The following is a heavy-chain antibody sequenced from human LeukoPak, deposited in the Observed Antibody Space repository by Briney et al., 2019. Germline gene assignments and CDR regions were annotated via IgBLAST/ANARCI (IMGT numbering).Heavy chain of an antibody. V-gene: IGHV5-51*01. CDR2: IYPGDSAT. D-gene: IGHD5-12*01. J-gene: IGHJ4*02. CDR3: AKHGSGYEPDY. Sequence: GESLKISCKGSGYSFTTHWIGRVRQMPGKGLEWMGIIYPGDSATRYSPSFQGHVTISADKSISTAYLQWSSLKASDTAMYYCAKHGSGYEPDYWGQGTLVTVSS. CDR1: GYSFTTHW.